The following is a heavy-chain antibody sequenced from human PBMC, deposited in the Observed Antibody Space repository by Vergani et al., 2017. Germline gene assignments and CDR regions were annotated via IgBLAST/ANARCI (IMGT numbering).Heavy chain of an antibody. V-gene: IGHV3-21*01. CDR1: GFTFSSYS. D-gene: IGHD5-18*01. Sequence: EVQLVESGGGLVKPGGSLRLSCAASGFTFSSYSMNWVRQAPGKGLEWVSSISSSSSYIYYADSVKGRFTISRDNAKNSLYLQMNSLRAEYTAVYYCARGLRGYRYGYHDYWGQGSLVTVSS. CDR2: ISSSSSYI. J-gene: IGHJ4*02. CDR3: ARGLRGYRYGYHDY.